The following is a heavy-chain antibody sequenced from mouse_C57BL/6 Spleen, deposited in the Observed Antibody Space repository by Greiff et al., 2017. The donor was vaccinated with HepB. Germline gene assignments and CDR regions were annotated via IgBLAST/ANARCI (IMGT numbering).Heavy chain of an antibody. Sequence: VQLVESGPGLVQPSQSLSITCTVSGFSLTSYGVHWVRQSPGEGLEWLGVIWSGGSTDYNAAFISRLSISKDNSKSQVFFKMNSLQADDTAIYYCARRDYSNYGNAMDYWGQGTSVTVSS. CDR2: IWSGGST. CDR1: GFSLTSYG. V-gene: IGHV2-2*01. D-gene: IGHD2-5*01. J-gene: IGHJ4*01. CDR3: ARRDYSNYGNAMDY.